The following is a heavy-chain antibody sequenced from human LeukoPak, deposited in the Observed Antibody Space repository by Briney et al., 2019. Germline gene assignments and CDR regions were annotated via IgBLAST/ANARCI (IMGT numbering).Heavy chain of an antibody. CDR1: GFTFSSSG. V-gene: IGHV3-30*03. Sequence: GGSLRLSCAASGFTFSSSGMHWVRQAPGKGLEWVAVISYDGSNKYYADSVKGRFTISRDNSKNTLYLQMNSLRVEDTTVYYCAREAEAFDIWGQGTMVTVSS. J-gene: IGHJ3*02. CDR3: AREAEAFDI. D-gene: IGHD1-14*01. CDR2: ISYDGSNK.